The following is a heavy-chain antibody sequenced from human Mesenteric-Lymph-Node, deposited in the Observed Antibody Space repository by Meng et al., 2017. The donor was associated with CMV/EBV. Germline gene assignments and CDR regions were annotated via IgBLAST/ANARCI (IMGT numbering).Heavy chain of an antibody. CDR1: GYSFTTYS. V-gene: IGHV1-18*04. CDR3: ARDMEGKGILWPRFDP. CDR2: ISAYSGHT. J-gene: IGHJ5*02. Sequence: ASVNVSCKASGYSFTTYSISWVRQAPGQGLEWMGWISAYSGHTNYAQNLQGRVTMTTDTSTNIAHMELRSLTSDDTAVYYCARDMEGKGILWPRFDPWGQGTLVTVSS. D-gene: IGHD6-13*01.